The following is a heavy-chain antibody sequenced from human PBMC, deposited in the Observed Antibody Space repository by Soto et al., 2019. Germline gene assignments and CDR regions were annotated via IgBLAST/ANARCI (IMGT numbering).Heavy chain of an antibody. J-gene: IGHJ6*02. Sequence: QVQLVESGGGVVQPGRSLRLSCAASGFTFSSYGMHWVRQAPGKGLEWVAVIWYDGSNKYYADSVKGRFTISRDNSKNTLYLQMNSLRAEDTAVYYCARDMVRGVIGYYGMDVWGQGTTVTVSS. V-gene: IGHV3-33*01. CDR2: IWYDGSNK. CDR3: ARDMVRGVIGYYGMDV. CDR1: GFTFSSYG. D-gene: IGHD3-10*01.